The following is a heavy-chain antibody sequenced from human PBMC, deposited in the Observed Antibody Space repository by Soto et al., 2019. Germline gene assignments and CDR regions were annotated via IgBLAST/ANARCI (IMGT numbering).Heavy chain of an antibody. D-gene: IGHD6-6*01. V-gene: IGHV3-30-3*01. CDR1: GFTFSSYA. CDR3: ARVSAARLVYYYCYGMDV. Sequence: GGSLRLSCAASGFTFSSYAMHWVRQAPGKGLEWVAVISYDGSNKYYADSVKGRFTISRDNSKNTLYLQMNSLRAEDTAVYYCARVSAARLVYYYCYGMDVWGQGTTVTVSS. CDR2: ISYDGSNK. J-gene: IGHJ6*02.